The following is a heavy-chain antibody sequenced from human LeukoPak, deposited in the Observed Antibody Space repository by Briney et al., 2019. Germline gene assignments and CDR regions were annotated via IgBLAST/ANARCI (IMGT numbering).Heavy chain of an antibody. CDR2: IYYSGST. V-gene: IGHV4-59*01. J-gene: IGHJ5*02. CDR1: GVSIGSYY. CDR3: ARFSVAAAGTGWFDP. D-gene: IGHD6-13*01. Sequence: SETLSLTCTVSGVSIGSYYWSWIRQPPGKGLELIGYIYYSGSTNYNPSLKSRVTISIDTSKNQLSLKLSSVTAADTAVYYCARFSVAAAGTGWFDPWGEGTLVTVSA.